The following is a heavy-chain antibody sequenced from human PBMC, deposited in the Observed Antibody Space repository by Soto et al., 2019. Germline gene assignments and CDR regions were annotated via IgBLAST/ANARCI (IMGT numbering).Heavy chain of an antibody. CDR1: GFTFGTYA. D-gene: IGHD2-8*01. CDR3: ARAFCTNGVCYYFFDY. J-gene: IGHJ4*01. Sequence: GGSLRLSCTASGFTFGTYAMHWVRQAPGKGLEWVAVIYYDGSNRYYGDAVKGRFTISRDNSKSTLYLQMSSLRAEDTAVYYCARAFCTNGVCYYFFDYWGHGTLVTVSS. CDR2: IYYDGSNR. V-gene: IGHV3-33*01.